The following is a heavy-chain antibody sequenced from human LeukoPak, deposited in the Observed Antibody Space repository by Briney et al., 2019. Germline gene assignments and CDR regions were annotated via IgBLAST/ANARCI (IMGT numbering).Heavy chain of an antibody. Sequence: PSETLSLTCAVCGESFSGYYWSWIRQPPGKGLEWIGEINHSGSTNYNPSLKSRVTISVDTSKNQFSLKLSSVTAADTAVYYCARGVWGTRVPFDYWGQGTLVTVSS. V-gene: IGHV4-34*01. D-gene: IGHD3-16*01. CDR2: INHSGST. CDR3: ARGVWGTRVPFDY. CDR1: GESFSGYY. J-gene: IGHJ4*02.